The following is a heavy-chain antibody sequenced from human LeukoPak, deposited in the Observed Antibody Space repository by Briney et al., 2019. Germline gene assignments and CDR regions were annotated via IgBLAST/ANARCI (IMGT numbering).Heavy chain of an antibody. CDR1: GFTFDNYA. Sequence: GGSLRLSCSASGFTFDNYAMHWVRQAPMKGLEWVASINWRSDEIGYADSVKGRFTISRDNAKNSLFLQMSSLRGEDTALYYCATEHWGPNSWGQGTLVTVSS. CDR2: INWRSDEI. D-gene: IGHD3-16*01. J-gene: IGHJ4*02. CDR3: ATEHWGPNS. V-gene: IGHV3-9*01.